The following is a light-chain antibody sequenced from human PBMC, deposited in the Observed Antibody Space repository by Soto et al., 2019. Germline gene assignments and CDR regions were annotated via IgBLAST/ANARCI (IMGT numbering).Light chain of an antibody. J-gene: IGLJ2*01. V-gene: IGLV7-46*01. CDR1: TGAVTSGHY. CDR3: LLSYSGARPVV. Sequence: QSVVTQEPSLTVSPGGTVTLTCGSITGAVTSGHYPYWFQQKPGQAPRTLIYDTSNKHSWTPARFSGSLLGGKAALTLSGAQPEDEAEYYCLLSYSGARPVVFGGGTKLTVL. CDR2: DTS.